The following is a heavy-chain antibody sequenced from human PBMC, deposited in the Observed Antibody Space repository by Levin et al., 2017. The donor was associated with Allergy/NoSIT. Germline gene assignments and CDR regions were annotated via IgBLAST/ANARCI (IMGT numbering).Heavy chain of an antibody. CDR3: ASTNYDSGSYHGY. Sequence: GGSLRLSCAASGFTFSDHYMDWVRQAPGKGLEWVGRTRNKANSYTTEYAASVKGRFTISRDDSKNSLYLQMNSLKTEDTAVYYCASTNYDSGSYHGYWGQGTLVTVSS. J-gene: IGHJ4*02. CDR1: GFTFSDHY. CDR2: TRNKANSYTT. D-gene: IGHD3-10*01. V-gene: IGHV3-72*01.